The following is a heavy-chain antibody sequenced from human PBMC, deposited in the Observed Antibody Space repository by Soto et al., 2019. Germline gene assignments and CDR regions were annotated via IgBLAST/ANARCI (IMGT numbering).Heavy chain of an antibody. V-gene: IGHV4-4*07. J-gene: IGHJ4*02. CDR1: GGSISSYY. D-gene: IGHD3-22*01. CDR3: ARGGRNYYDSSGYYHFCDH. CDR2: IYTSGST. Sequence: SETLSLTCTVSGGSISSYYWSWIRQPAGKGLEWIGRIYTSGSTNYNPARKSRFTMSVDTSKNQFSLKLSSVTAADTAVYYCARGGRNYYDSSGYYHFCDHWGRGTLVAVSS.